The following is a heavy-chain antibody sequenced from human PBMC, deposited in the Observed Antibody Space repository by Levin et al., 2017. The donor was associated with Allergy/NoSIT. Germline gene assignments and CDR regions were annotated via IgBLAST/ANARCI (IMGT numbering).Heavy chain of an antibody. CDR2: IYVGGIT. D-gene: IGHD6-13*01. J-gene: IGHJ4*02. Sequence: GGSLRLSCAASGFTVSSDYMTWVRQAPGKGLELVSVIYVGGITHYADSVEGRFTISRDDFKNTLYLQMNSLRAEDTAVYYCARNSYSSIWYWGQGTLVTVSS. CDR1: GFTVSSDY. V-gene: IGHV3-66*01. CDR3: ARNSYSSIWY.